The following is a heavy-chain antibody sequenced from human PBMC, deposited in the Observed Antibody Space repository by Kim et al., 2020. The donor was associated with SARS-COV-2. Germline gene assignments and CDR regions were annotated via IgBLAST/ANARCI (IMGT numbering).Heavy chain of an antibody. Sequence: TPSLGSRVTISVDTSKNQFSLGMTSLTAADTAVYYCARQRGYTSGNSFDSWGQGTLVTVSS. CDR3: ARQRGYTSGNSFDS. J-gene: IGHJ4*02. D-gene: IGHD2-2*02. V-gene: IGHV4-34*01.